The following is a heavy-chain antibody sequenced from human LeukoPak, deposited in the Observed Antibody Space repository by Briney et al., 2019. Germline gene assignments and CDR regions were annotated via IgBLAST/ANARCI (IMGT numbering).Heavy chain of an antibody. J-gene: IGHJ4*02. CDR3: ARDHERSSGYYVDY. D-gene: IGHD3-22*01. Sequence: ASVTVSCKSSGYTFTGYYMHWGRQAPGQGLEWVWWGNPNSGGTNYAQKFQGRVTMTRDTSISTAYMELSRLRSDATAVYYCARDHERSSGYYVDYWGQGTLVTVSS. CDR1: GYTFTGYY. CDR2: GNPNSGGT. V-gene: IGHV1-2*02.